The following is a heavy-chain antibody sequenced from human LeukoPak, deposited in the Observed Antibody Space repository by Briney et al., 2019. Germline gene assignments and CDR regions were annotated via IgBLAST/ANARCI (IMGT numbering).Heavy chain of an antibody. CDR1: GFSFSPYA. J-gene: IGHJ4*02. CDR3: ARSVVVVSSKIDS. D-gene: IGHD2-15*01. CDR2: ISYDGNNK. V-gene: IGHV3-30-3*01. Sequence: GRSLRLSCAASGFSFSPYALHWVRQAPGKGLEWVAVISYDGNNKYYADSVRGRFSISRDNSENTLYLEMNSLRIEDTAVYYCARSVVVVSSKIDSWGQGTLVTVS.